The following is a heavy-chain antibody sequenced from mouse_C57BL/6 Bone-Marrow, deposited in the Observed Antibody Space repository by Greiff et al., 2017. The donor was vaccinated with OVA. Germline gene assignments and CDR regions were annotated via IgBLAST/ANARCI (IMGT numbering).Heavy chain of an antibody. Sequence: EVQLQQSGTVLARPGASVKMSCKTSGYTFTSYWMHWVKQRPGQGLEWIGAIYPGNSDTSYNQKFKGKAKLTAVTSASTAYMELSSLTSEDSAVYFCARSDGNYPFDYWGQGTTLTVSS. CDR3: ARSDGNYPFDY. CDR1: GYTFTSYW. J-gene: IGHJ2*01. CDR2: IYPGNSDT. V-gene: IGHV1-5*01. D-gene: IGHD2-1*01.